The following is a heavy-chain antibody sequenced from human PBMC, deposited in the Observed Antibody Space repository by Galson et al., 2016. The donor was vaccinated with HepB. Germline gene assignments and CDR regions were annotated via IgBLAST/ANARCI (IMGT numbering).Heavy chain of an antibody. Sequence: SLRLSCAASGFTFRNYGMHWVRQAPGKGLEWVAVISYDGSSKYYADSVKGRFTFSRDNSKNTLYLQMTSLRAEDTAVYYCASGIAVTTSNSFWYFDLWGRGTLVTVSS. J-gene: IGHJ2*01. V-gene: IGHV3-30*03. CDR3: ASGIAVTTSNSFWYFDL. CDR1: GFTFRNYG. CDR2: ISYDGSSK. D-gene: IGHD3-10*01.